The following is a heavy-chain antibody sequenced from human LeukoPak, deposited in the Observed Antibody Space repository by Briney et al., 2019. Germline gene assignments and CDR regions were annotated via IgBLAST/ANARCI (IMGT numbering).Heavy chain of an antibody. V-gene: IGHV1-2*02. Sequence: GASVKVSCKASGYTFTGYYMHWVRQAPGQGLEWMGWINPNSGGTNYAQKFQGRVTMTKDTSISTAYMELSRLRSDDTAVYYCARGPLRDILLWFGELGFDPWGQGTLVTVSS. CDR3: ARGPLRDILLWFGELGFDP. J-gene: IGHJ5*02. CDR1: GYTFTGYY. CDR2: INPNSGGT. D-gene: IGHD3-10*01.